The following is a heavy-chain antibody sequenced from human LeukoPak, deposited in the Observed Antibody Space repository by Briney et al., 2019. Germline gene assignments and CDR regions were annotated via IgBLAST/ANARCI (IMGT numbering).Heavy chain of an antibody. Sequence: SQTLSLTCTVSGGSISSGGYYWSWIRQHPGKGLEWIGYIYYSGSTYYNPSLKSRVTISVDMSKNQFALKMSSVTAADTAVYYCARHGYSDYGIDSWGQGTLVTVSS. CDR1: GGSISSGGYY. J-gene: IGHJ5*01. D-gene: IGHD5-12*01. V-gene: IGHV4-31*03. CDR2: IYYSGST. CDR3: ARHGYSDYGIDS.